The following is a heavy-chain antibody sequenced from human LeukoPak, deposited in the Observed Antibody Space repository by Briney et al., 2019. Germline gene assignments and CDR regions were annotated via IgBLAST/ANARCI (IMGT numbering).Heavy chain of an antibody. CDR3: ARMTYYYDSSGYYFNDY. CDR2: TYYRSKWYN. CDR1: GDSVSSNSAA. Sequence: SQTLSLTCAISGDSVSSNSAAWNWIRQSPSRGLEWLGRTYYRSKWYNDYAVSVKSRITINPDISKNQFSLQLNSVTPEDTAVYYCARMTYYYDSSGYYFNDYWGQGTLVTVSS. V-gene: IGHV6-1*01. D-gene: IGHD3-22*01. J-gene: IGHJ4*02.